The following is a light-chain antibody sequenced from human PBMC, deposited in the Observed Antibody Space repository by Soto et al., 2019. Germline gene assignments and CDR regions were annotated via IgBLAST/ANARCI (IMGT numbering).Light chain of an antibody. CDR2: GST. CDR3: QSFDSGLSAWV. V-gene: IGLV1-40*01. J-gene: IGLJ3*02. Sequence: QSVLTQPPSVSGAPGQRVTISCTGSSSNIGAGYDVHWYQQLPGTAPKLLIFGSTNRPSGVPDRFSGSKSGTSASLAFTGLQAEDEADYYCQSFDSGLSAWVFGGGTKLTVL. CDR1: SSNIGAGYD.